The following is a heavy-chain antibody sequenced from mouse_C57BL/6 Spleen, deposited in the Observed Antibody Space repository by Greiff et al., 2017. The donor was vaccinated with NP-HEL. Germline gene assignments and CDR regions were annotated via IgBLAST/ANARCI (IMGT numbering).Heavy chain of an antibody. CDR2: FYPGDGDP. J-gene: IGHJ1*03. CDR3: ARSYSKGYFDV. D-gene: IGHD2-5*01. V-gene: IGHV1-80*01. Sequence: VQLQPSGAELVKPGASVKISCKASGYAFSSYWMNWVKQRPGKGLEWIGQFYPGDGDPNSNGKLKGKATLTADQSSSSAYMQLISLTSEDSAVYFCARSYSKGYFDVWGTGTTVTVSS. CDR1: GYAFSSYW.